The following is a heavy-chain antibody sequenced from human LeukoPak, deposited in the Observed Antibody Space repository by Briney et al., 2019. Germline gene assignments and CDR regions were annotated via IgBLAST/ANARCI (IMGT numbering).Heavy chain of an antibody. CDR2: ISGSGGST. CDR3: ARSDSITIFGVVSGFDY. V-gene: IGHV3-23*01. D-gene: IGHD3-3*01. Sequence: GGSLRLSCAASGFTFDDYAMHWVRQAPGKGLEWVSAISGSGGSTYYADSVKGRFTISRDNSKNTLYLQMNSLRAEDTAVYYCARSDSITIFGVVSGFDYWGQGTLVTVSS. CDR1: GFTFDDYA. J-gene: IGHJ4*02.